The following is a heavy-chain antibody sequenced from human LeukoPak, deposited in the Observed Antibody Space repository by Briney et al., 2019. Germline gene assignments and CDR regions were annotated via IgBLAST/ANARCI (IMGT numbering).Heavy chain of an antibody. Sequence: GGSLRLSCAASGFTFSSYAMSWVRQAPGKGLEWVSAISGSGGSTYYADSVKGRFTISRDNSKNTLYLQMNSLRAEDRAVYYCAKDRKEYCSSTSCLYFDYWGQGTLVTVSS. D-gene: IGHD2-2*01. V-gene: IGHV3-23*01. CDR3: AKDRKEYCSSTSCLYFDY. CDR1: GFTFSSYA. J-gene: IGHJ4*02. CDR2: ISGSGGST.